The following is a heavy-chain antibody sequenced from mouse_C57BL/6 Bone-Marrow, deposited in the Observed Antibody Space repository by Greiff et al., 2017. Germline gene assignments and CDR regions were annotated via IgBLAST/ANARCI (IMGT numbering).Heavy chain of an antibody. CDR2: INPGSGGT. V-gene: IGHV1-54*01. CDR1: GYAFTNYL. Sequence: VQLQQSGAELVRPGTSVKVSCKASGYAFTNYLIEWVKQRPGQGLEWIGVINPGSGGTNDNEKFKVKATLTADKSSSTAYMQLSSLTSEDAAAYFCARETAVVATDWYFEVWGTGTTVTVSS. D-gene: IGHD1-1*01. J-gene: IGHJ1*03. CDR3: ARETAVVATDWYFEV.